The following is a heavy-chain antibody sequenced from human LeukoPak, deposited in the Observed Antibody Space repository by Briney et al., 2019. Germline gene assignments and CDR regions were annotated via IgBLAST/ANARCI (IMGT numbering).Heavy chain of an antibody. V-gene: IGHV1-8*01. CDR2: MNPNSGNT. J-gene: IGHJ4*02. CDR1: GYTFTGYD. D-gene: IGHD3-22*01. Sequence: ASVKVSCKASGYTFTGYDINWVRQATGQGLEWMGWMNPNSGNTGYAQKFQGRVTMTRNTSISTAYMELSSLRSEDTAVYYCARGQFDSSGYYPDYWGQGTLVTVSS. CDR3: ARGQFDSSGYYPDY.